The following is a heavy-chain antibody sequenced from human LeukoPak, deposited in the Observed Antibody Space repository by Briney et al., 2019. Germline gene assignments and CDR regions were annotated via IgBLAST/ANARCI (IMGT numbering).Heavy chain of an antibody. Sequence: SETLSLTCTVSGVSISSYYWSWIRQPPGKGLEWIGYIYYSGSTNYNPSLKSRVTISVDTSKNQFSLKLSSVTAADTAVYYCARSCDFWSGYHHNFDYWGQGTLVTVSS. D-gene: IGHD3-3*01. J-gene: IGHJ4*02. CDR2: IYYSGST. CDR3: ARSCDFWSGYHHNFDY. V-gene: IGHV4-59*08. CDR1: GVSISSYY.